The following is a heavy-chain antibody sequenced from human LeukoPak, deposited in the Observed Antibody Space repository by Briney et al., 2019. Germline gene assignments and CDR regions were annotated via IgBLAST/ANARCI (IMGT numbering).Heavy chain of an antibody. D-gene: IGHD4-17*01. CDR2: IHYSGST. Sequence: SETLSLTCTVSGGSISSYYWSWIRQPPGKGLEWIGYIHYSGSTNYNPSLKNRVTISVDTSKKQFSLRLSSVTAAETAVYYCARGIMTTVPTFDYWGQGTLVTVSS. J-gene: IGHJ4*02. CDR1: GGSISSYY. CDR3: ARGIMTTVPTFDY. V-gene: IGHV4-59*01.